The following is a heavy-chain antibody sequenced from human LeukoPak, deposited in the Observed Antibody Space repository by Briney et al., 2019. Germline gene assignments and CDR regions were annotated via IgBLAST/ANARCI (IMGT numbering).Heavy chain of an antibody. Sequence: SVKVSCKASGGTFTSYAISWVRQAPGQGLEWMGRIIPIFGIANYAQKFQGRVTITADKSTSTAYMELSSLRSEDTAVYYCAREDLSTVATGTSGMDVWGQGTTVTVSS. D-gene: IGHD4-23*01. CDR1: GGTFTSYA. CDR3: AREDLSTVATGTSGMDV. V-gene: IGHV1-69*04. J-gene: IGHJ6*02. CDR2: IIPIFGIA.